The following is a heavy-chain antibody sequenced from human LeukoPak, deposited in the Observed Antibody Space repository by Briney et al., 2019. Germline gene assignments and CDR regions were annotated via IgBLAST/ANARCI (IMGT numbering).Heavy chain of an antibody. D-gene: IGHD2-15*01. CDR3: TTDLGGSCSET. CDR2: IKSKTDGGTT. CDR1: GFTFSNAW. Sequence: GGSLRLSCAASGFTFSNAWMSWARQAPGKGREWVGRIKSKTDGGTTDYAAPVKGRFTISRDDSKNTLYLQMNSLKTEDTAVYYCTTDLGGSCSETWGQGTLVTVSS. V-gene: IGHV3-15*01. J-gene: IGHJ5*02.